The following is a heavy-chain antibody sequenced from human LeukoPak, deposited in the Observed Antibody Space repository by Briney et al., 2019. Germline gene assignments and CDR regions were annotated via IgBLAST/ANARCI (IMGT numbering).Heavy chain of an antibody. Sequence: GGSLRLSCRASGFKFNVYWMTWVRQAPGKGLQWVANIKEDGSEIYYEDSVRGRFTISRDNAKNSVYLQMNSLRVEDTAVYYCATDRGWFILDYWGQGSPVTVSS. D-gene: IGHD2-8*02. V-gene: IGHV3-7*01. J-gene: IGHJ4*02. CDR1: GFKFNVYW. CDR2: IKEDGSEI. CDR3: ATDRGWFILDY.